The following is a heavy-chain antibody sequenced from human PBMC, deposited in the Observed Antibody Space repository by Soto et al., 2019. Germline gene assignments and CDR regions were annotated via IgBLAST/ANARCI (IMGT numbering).Heavy chain of an antibody. CDR1: GFTFSSYS. J-gene: IGHJ6*03. CDR2: ISSSSSYI. D-gene: IGHD2-15*01. V-gene: IGHV3-21*01. CDR3: ARGGPYRDYYYYYYMDV. Sequence: GGSLRLSCAASGFTFSSYSMNWVRQAPGKGLEWVSSISSSSSYIYYADSVKGRFTISRDNAKNSLYLQMNSLRAEDTAVYYCARGGPYRDYYYYYYMDVWGKGTTVTVSS.